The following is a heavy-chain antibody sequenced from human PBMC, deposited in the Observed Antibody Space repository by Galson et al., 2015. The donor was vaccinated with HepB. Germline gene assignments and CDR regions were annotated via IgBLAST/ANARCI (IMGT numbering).Heavy chain of an antibody. Sequence: SLRLSCAASGFTVSSNYMSWVRQAPGKGLEWVSVIYSGGSTYYADSVKGQFTISRDNSKNTLYLQMNSLRAEDTAVYYCASTALLDALGYCSGGSCPGAFDIWGQGTMVTVSS. D-gene: IGHD2-15*01. CDR2: IYSGGST. V-gene: IGHV3-53*01. CDR1: GFTVSSNY. J-gene: IGHJ3*02. CDR3: ASTALLDALGYCSGGSCPGAFDI.